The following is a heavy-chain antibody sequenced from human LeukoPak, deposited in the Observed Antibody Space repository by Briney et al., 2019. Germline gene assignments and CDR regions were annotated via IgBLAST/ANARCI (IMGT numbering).Heavy chain of an antibody. CDR1: VGSISSYY. Sequence: SETLSLTCTVSVGSISSYYWSWIRQPPGKGLEWIGYIYTSGSTNYNPSLKSRVTISVDTSKNQFSLKLSSVTAADTGVYYCARHITGTFDIWGQGTMVTVSS. V-gene: IGHV4-4*09. J-gene: IGHJ3*02. CDR3: ARHITGTFDI. D-gene: IGHD1-14*01. CDR2: IYTSGST.